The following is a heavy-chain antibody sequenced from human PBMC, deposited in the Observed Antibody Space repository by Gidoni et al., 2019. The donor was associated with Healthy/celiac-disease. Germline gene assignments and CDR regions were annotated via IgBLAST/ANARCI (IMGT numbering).Heavy chain of an antibody. D-gene: IGHD6-19*01. CDR1: GFTFSSYG. J-gene: IGHJ4*02. V-gene: IGHV3-33*01. CDR3: ARWIAVAGSGDYFDY. Sequence: QVQLVESGGGVTQPGRSLRLSCAASGFTFSSYGMHWVRQAPGKGLEWVAVIWYDGSNKYYADSVKGRFTISRDNSKNTLYLQMNSLRAEDTAVYYCARWIAVAGSGDYFDYWGQGTLVTVSS. CDR2: IWYDGSNK.